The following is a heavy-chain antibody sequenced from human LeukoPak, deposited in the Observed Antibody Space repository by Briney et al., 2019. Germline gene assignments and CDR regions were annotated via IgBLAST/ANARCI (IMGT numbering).Heavy chain of an antibody. D-gene: IGHD3-10*01. J-gene: IGHJ6*03. CDR1: GGSISSSNW. V-gene: IGHV4-4*02. CDR2: IYHSGST. CDR3: ASYGSGSYFDYYMDV. Sequence: SETLSLTCAVSGGSISSSNWWSWVRPPPGKGLEWIGEIYHSGSTNYNPSLKSRVTISVDKSKNQFSLKLSSVTAADTAVYYCASYGSGSYFDYYMDVWGKGTTVTVSS.